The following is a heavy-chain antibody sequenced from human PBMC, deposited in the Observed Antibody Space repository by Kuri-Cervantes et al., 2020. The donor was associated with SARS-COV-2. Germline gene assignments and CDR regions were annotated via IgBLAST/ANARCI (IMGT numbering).Heavy chain of an antibody. Sequence: GESLKISCAASGFTFSSYAMHWVRQAPGKGLEWVAVISYDGSNKYYADSVKGQFTFSRDISKNTVFLQMNRLRPEDTAVYYCARSCTYARCSEYFQHWGQGTLVNVSS. D-gene: IGHD2-8*01. V-gene: IGHV3-30*14. CDR2: ISYDGSNK. J-gene: IGHJ1*01. CDR1: GFTFSSYA. CDR3: ARSCTYARCSEYFQH.